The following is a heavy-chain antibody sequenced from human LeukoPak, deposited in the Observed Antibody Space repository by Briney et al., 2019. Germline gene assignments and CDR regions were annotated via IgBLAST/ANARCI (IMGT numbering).Heavy chain of an antibody. Sequence: PGGSLRLSCAASGFTFSSYAMSWVRQAPGKGLEWVSSISNNGGGTYYADSVRGRFTISRDNSKNTLYLQMNSLRAEDTAVYYCARQAYGSHFDAFDIWGQGTMVTVSS. CDR3: ARQAYGSHFDAFDI. J-gene: IGHJ3*02. CDR1: GFTFSSYA. CDR2: ISNNGGGT. V-gene: IGHV3-23*01. D-gene: IGHD3-22*01.